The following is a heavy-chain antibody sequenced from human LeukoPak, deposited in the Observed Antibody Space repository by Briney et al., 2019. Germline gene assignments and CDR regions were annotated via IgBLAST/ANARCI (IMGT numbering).Heavy chain of an antibody. Sequence: GESLKISCKGSGYSFTSYWIGWVRQMPGKGLEWMGIIYPGDSDTRYSPSFQGQVTISADESISTAYLQWSSLKASDTAMYYCARARYCSSTSCYMEYEDAFDIWGQGTMVTVSS. D-gene: IGHD2-2*02. CDR3: ARARYCSSTSCYMEYEDAFDI. CDR2: IYPGDSDT. V-gene: IGHV5-51*01. CDR1: GYSFTSYW. J-gene: IGHJ3*02.